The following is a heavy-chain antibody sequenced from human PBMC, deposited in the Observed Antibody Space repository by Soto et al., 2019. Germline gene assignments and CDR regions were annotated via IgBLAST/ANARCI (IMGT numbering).Heavy chain of an antibody. CDR2: IYHSGST. J-gene: IGHJ4*02. CDR3: AAGGGFPRSY. Sequence: TSETLSLTSAVSGGSISSGCYSWSWIRQPPGKGLEWIGYIYHSGSTYYNPSLKSRVTISVDRSKNQFSLKLSSVTAADTAVYYWAAGGGFPRSYWGQGTLVTVPS. D-gene: IGHD1-26*01. V-gene: IGHV4-30-2*01. CDR1: GGSISSGCYS.